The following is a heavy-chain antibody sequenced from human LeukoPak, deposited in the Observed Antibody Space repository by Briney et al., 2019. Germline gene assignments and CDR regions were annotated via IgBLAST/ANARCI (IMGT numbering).Heavy chain of an antibody. J-gene: IGHJ4*02. CDR1: GFTFSSYG. Sequence: QTGGSLRLSCAASGFTFSSYGMHWVRQAPGKGLEWVAFIRYDGSNKYYADSVKGRFTISRDDSKNTLYLQMNSLRAEDTAVYYCARDGDYAYWGQGTLVTVSS. D-gene: IGHD4-17*01. CDR2: IRYDGSNK. V-gene: IGHV3-30*02. CDR3: ARDGDYAY.